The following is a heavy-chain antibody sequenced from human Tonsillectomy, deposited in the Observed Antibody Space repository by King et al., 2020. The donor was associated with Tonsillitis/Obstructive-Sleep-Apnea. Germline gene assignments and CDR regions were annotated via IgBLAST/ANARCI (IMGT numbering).Heavy chain of an antibody. CDR3: ARTKRGRSQDAFDI. CDR2: INCNCGRT. CDR1: GFTFDDYC. J-gene: IGHJ3*02. V-gene: IGHV3-20*04. D-gene: IGHD3-16*01. Sequence: VQLVESGGGVVRPGGSLRLSCAASGFTFDDYCMTWVRQVPGQGLEWASGINCNCGRTGFADSVKGRFTISRDNAKNFLYLQMDSLRAEDTALYYCARTKRGRSQDAFDIWGQGTMVTVSP.